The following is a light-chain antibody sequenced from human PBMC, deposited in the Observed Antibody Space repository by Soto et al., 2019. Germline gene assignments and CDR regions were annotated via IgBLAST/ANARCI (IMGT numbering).Light chain of an antibody. CDR2: HAS. CDR1: QGISNW. J-gene: IGKJ1*01. Sequence: DIQMTQSPSTLSATIGDTVTIACRASQGISNWLAWYQQKPGKGPKLLIFHASCLGSGVPSRCSGSGSGTEFTITISRLPYDDFATYYRQQYSSYPTFGQGTKVDIK. CDR3: QQYSSYPT. V-gene: IGKV1-5*01.